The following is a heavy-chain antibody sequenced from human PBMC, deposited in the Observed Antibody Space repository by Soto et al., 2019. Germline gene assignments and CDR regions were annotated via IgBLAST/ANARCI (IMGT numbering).Heavy chain of an antibody. D-gene: IGHD3-22*01. CDR3: EKMIHINAMDV. CDR1: GFTFSYYY. V-gene: IGHV3-11*06. Sequence: LIRCFASGGFTFSYYYSRVSLQSPGKGLEWVSHISSSSTYIYYADSVRGRFTISRDNAKYSLYLQMKSMRAEDKDVYYHEKMIHINAMDVWGPGTTLRVS. CDR2: ISSSSTYI. J-gene: IGHJ6*02.